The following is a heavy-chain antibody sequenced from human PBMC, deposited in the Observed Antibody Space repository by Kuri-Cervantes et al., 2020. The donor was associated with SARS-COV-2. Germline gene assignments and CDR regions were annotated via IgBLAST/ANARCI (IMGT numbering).Heavy chain of an antibody. Sequence: SETLCLTCAVYGGSFSGYFWSWIRQPPGKGLEWIGEISQSGRTKNNPSLKSRVTLSVDTSKNQFSLKLSSVTAADTAVYYCAGFLGFYYYMDVWGKGTTVTVSS. CDR1: GGSFSGYF. V-gene: IGHV4-34*01. D-gene: IGHD3-16*01. J-gene: IGHJ6*03. CDR2: ISQSGRT. CDR3: AGFLGFYYYMDV.